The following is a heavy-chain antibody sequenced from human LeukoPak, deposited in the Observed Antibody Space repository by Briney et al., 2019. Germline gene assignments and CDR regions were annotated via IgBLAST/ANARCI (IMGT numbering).Heavy chain of an antibody. V-gene: IGHV3-11*04. D-gene: IGHD1-26*01. J-gene: IGHJ5*02. CDR1: GFTFSDSY. CDR3: ARPRVGATGWFDP. Sequence: GGSLRLSCAASGFTFSDSYMSWIRQAPGKGLEWVSYISSSSSTIYYADSVKGRFTISRDNAKNSLYLQMNSLRAEDTAVYYCARPRVGATGWFDPWGQGTLVTVSS. CDR2: ISSSSSTI.